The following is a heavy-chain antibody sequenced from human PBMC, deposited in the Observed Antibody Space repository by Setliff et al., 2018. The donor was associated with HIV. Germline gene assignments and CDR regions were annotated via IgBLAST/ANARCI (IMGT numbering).Heavy chain of an antibody. D-gene: IGHD3-16*01. V-gene: IGHV4-30-4*08. Sequence: ASETLSLTCTVSGGSITSGNYYWSWIRQPPGKGLEWIGYISYSGTAYYNPSLKSRITISLHTSKRQVSLKLSSLTATDTAVYYCARDRGGATRTGSFDIWGQGTMVTVSS. CDR1: GGSITSGNYY. CDR2: ISYSGTA. CDR3: ARDRGGATRTGSFDI. J-gene: IGHJ3*02.